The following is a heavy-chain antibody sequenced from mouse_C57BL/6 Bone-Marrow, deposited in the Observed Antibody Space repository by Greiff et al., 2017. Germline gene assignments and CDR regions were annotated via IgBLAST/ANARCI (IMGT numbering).Heavy chain of an antibody. CDR3: ARDSSGYAWFAY. J-gene: IGHJ3*01. V-gene: IGHV1-74*01. CDR2: IHPSDSDT. CDR1: GYTFTSYW. Sequence: QVQLKESGAELVKPGASVKVSCKASGYTFTSYWMHWVKQRPGQGLEWIGRIHPSDSDTNYNQKFKGKATLTVDKSSSTAYMQLSSLTSEDSAVYYCARDSSGYAWFAYWGQGTLVTVSA. D-gene: IGHD3-2*02.